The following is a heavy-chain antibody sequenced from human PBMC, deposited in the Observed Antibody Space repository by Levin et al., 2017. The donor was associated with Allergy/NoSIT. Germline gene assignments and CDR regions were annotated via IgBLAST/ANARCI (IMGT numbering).Heavy chain of an antibody. D-gene: IGHD2-15*01. J-gene: IGHJ6*02. V-gene: IGHV4-39*01. Sequence: GSLRLSCTVSGASIISSDDYWGWIRQPPGKGLEWIGSSYYSGSTYYNPSLKSRVTISVDTSKNQFSLKLSSVTAADTAVYYCVRVAGYCHTGSCYSVNYYGMDVWGQGTTVTVSS. CDR3: VRVAGYCHTGSCYSVNYYGMDV. CDR1: GASIISSDDY. CDR2: SYYSGST.